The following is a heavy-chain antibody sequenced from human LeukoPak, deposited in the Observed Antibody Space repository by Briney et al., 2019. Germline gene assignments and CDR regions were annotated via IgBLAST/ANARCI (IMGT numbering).Heavy chain of an antibody. CDR1: GYTLTELS. CDR3: TREGVYAPDPSSYHRDAFDV. D-gene: IGHD3-16*02. V-gene: IGHV1-24*01. Sequence: GASVKVSCKVSGYTLTELSMHWVRQAPGKGLEWMGGFDPEDGETIYAQKFQGRVTITADKSTSTAYMELSSLRSEDTAVYYCTREGVYAPDPSSYHRDAFDVWGQGTVVIVSS. CDR2: FDPEDGET. J-gene: IGHJ3*01.